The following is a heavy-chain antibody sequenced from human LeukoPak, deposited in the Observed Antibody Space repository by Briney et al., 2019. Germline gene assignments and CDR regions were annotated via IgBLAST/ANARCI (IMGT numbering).Heavy chain of an antibody. V-gene: IGHV5-51*01. CDR1: GYSFTNYW. CDR2: IYPGDSDT. D-gene: IGHD3-22*01. J-gene: IGHJ4*02. CDR3: ARLMENYYDTGGYPPCDY. Sequence: GESLKISCKGSGYSFTNYWIGWVRQMPGKGLEWMGIIYPGDSDTRYSPSFQGQVTISADKSISTAYLQWSSLKASDTAMYYCARLMENYYDTGGYPPCDYWGQGTLVTVSS.